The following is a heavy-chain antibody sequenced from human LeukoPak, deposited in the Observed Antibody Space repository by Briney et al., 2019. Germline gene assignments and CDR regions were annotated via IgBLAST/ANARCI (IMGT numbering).Heavy chain of an antibody. Sequence: ASVKVSCKASGGTFSSYAISWVRQAPGQGLEWMGGIIPIFGTANYAQKFQGRVTITTDESTSTAYMELSSLRSEDTAVYYCARGPITIFGVVITIGDYWGQGTLVTVSS. D-gene: IGHD3-3*01. CDR2: IIPIFGTA. CDR1: GGTFSSYA. V-gene: IGHV1-69*05. CDR3: ARGPITIFGVVITIGDY. J-gene: IGHJ4*02.